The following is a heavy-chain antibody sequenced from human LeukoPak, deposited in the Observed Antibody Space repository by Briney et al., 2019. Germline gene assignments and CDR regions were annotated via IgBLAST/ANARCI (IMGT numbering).Heavy chain of an antibody. CDR2: ISSSGSTI. V-gene: IGHV3-48*03. Sequence: PGGSLRLSCAASGFTFSSYEMNWVRQAPGKRLEWVSYISSSGSTIYYADSVKGRFTISRDNAKNSLYLQMNSLRAEDTAVYYCAELGITMTGGVWGKGTTVTISS. D-gene: IGHD3-10*02. CDR1: GFTFSSYE. CDR3: AELGITMTGGV. J-gene: IGHJ6*04.